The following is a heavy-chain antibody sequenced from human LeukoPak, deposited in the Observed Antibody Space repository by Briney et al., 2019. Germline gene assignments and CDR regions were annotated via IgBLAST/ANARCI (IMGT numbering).Heavy chain of an antibody. D-gene: IGHD2-15*01. J-gene: IGHJ4*02. CDR3: ARVLVPHGIDY. V-gene: IGHV1-18*01. Sequence: ASVKVSCKASGYTFTSYGISWVRQAPGQGLQRMGWINAYNGNTNYAQKLQGRVTMTTDTSTSIAYMELRSLRSDDTAVYYCARVLVPHGIDYWGQGTPVTVSS. CDR2: INAYNGNT. CDR1: GYTFTSYG.